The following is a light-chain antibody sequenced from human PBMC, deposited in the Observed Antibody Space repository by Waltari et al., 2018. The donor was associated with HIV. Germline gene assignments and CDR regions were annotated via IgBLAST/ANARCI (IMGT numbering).Light chain of an antibody. Sequence: QTVVTQAQSLSVSPGTTITLTLAPGSASVSTSYFPCWYQLTPRQPPRSLRYSAGVRSSGGPDRFSGSIVGNKAALTITGAQAEDESVYYGVLYVRSGRVFGGGTRLTVL. CDR1: SASVSTSYF. V-gene: IGLV8-61*01. CDR2: SAG. J-gene: IGLJ2*01. CDR3: VLYVRSGRV.